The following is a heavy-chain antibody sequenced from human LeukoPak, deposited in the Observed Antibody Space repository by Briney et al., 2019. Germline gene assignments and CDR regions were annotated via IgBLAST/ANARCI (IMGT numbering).Heavy chain of an antibody. J-gene: IGHJ4*02. CDR1: GGTFSSYA. CDR3: ARARFWGIAVAGTWPYYFDY. Sequence: SVKVSCKASGGTFSSYAISWARQAPGQGLEWMGGIIPIFGTANYAQKFQGRVTITADKSTSTAYMELSSLGSEDTAVYYCARARFWGIAVAGTWPYYFDYWGQGTLVTVSS. CDR2: IIPIFGTA. V-gene: IGHV1-69*06. D-gene: IGHD6-19*01.